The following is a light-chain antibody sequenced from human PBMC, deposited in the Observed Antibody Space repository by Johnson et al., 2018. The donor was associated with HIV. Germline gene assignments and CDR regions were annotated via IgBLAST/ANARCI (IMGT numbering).Light chain of an antibody. Sequence: QPVLTQPPSVSAAPGQKVTISCSGSSSNIGNNYVSWYQQLPGTAPKLLIYDNNKRPSGIPDRFSGSKSGTSATLGITGLQTGDEADYYCGTWDSSLSVEVFGTGTKVSVL. CDR3: GTWDSSLSVEV. J-gene: IGLJ1*01. V-gene: IGLV1-51*01. CDR1: SSNIGNNY. CDR2: DNN.